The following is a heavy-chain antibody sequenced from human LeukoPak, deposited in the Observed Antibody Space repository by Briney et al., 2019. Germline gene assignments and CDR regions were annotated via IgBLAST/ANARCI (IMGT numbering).Heavy chain of an antibody. Sequence: GGSLRLSCAASGFTFSNYSMNWVRQAPGKGLEWVSSISSSSSYIYYADSVKGRFTISRDNAKNSLYLQMNSLRAEDTAVYYCASGAVYYYGSGSFYWGQGTLVTVSS. CDR1: GFTFSNYS. CDR3: ASGAVYYYGSGSFY. D-gene: IGHD3-10*01. V-gene: IGHV3-21*01. CDR2: ISSSSSYI. J-gene: IGHJ4*02.